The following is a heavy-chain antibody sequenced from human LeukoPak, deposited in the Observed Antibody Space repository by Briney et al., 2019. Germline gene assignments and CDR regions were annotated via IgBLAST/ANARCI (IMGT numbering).Heavy chain of an antibody. CDR2: IHYSGGT. J-gene: IGHJ4*02. Sequence: SETLSLTCTVSGGSVSSGSYFWSRIRQSPGKGLEWIGYIHYSGGTKYNPSLKRRVTISVDTSKNQFSLRLSSVTAADTAVYYCARYLATISGFDYWGRGTLVTVSS. V-gene: IGHV4-61*01. CDR1: GGSVSSGSYF. D-gene: IGHD5-12*01. CDR3: ARYLATISGFDY.